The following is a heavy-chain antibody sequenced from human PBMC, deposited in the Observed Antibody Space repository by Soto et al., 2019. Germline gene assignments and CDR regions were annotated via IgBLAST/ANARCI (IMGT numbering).Heavy chain of an antibody. CDR2: INPGSGDL. V-gene: IGHV1-3*01. CDR3: ARRGRDSYCTSDCCHDLAV. J-gene: IGHJ3*01. Sequence: QVQLVQSGAAVKEPGASVRLSCKTSGYLFTSFSLHWVRQAPGQGPEWMGGINPGSGDLEYSPKFQGRVTIDRDTLATTANLDLHRLKFEYTAVYYCARRGRDSYCTSDCCHDLAVWGRGTMFTVSS. CDR1: GYLFTSFS. D-gene: IGHD2-8*01.